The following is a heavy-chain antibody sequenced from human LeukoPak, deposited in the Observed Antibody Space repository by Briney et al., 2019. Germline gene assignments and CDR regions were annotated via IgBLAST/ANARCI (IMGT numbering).Heavy chain of an antibody. D-gene: IGHD2-8*02. CDR3: ARLFGGVTTFDY. V-gene: IGHV3-7*01. CDR2: MKGDGSHI. Sequence: GGSLRLSCAASGFTFGNFWMSWARQAPGRGLQWVASMKGDGSHIYYVDSVKGRFTISRDNARNSLYLQMNSLTAEDTAVYYCARLFGGVTTFDYWGQGALVTVSS. J-gene: IGHJ4*02. CDR1: GFTFGNFW.